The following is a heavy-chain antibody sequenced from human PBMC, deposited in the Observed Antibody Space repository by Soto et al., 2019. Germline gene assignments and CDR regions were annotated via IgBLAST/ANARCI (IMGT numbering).Heavy chain of an antibody. Sequence: GGSLRLSCAASGFTFSSYWMIWVRQAPGEGLEWVANIKQDGSEKYYVDSVKGRFTISRDNAKNSLYLQMNSLRAEDTAVYYCARDVKVFGVVINYWGQGTLVTVSS. CDR2: IKQDGSEK. CDR1: GFTFSSYW. CDR3: ARDVKVFGVVINY. J-gene: IGHJ4*02. V-gene: IGHV3-7*01. D-gene: IGHD3-3*01.